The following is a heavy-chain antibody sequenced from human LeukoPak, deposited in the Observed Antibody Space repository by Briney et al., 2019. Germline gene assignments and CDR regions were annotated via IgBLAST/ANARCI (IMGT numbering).Heavy chain of an antibody. V-gene: IGHV1-8*01. CDR3: ARDPRHKYGNFDN. D-gene: IGHD2/OR15-2a*01. CDR2: MNPNSGNT. CDR1: GYTSTSYD. J-gene: IGHJ4*02. Sequence: ASVKVPCKASGYTSTSYDINWVRQATGQGLEWMGWMNPNSGNTGYAQKFQGRVTMTRNTSISTAYMELSSLRSEDTAVYYCARDPRHKYGNFDNWGQGTLVTVSS.